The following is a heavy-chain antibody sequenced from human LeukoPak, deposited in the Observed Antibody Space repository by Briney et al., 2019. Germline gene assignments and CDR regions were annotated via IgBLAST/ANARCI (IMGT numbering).Heavy chain of an antibody. Sequence: PGGSLRLSCAASGFTFSSYGMHWVRQAPGKGLEWVAFIRYDGSNKYYADSVKGRFTISRDNSKNTLYLQMNSLRAEDTAVYYCAKIRPPDHDILTGYYGTDAFDIWGQGTMVTVSS. J-gene: IGHJ3*02. CDR3: AKIRPPDHDILTGYYGTDAFDI. V-gene: IGHV3-30*02. CDR2: IRYDGSNK. CDR1: GFTFSSYG. D-gene: IGHD3-9*01.